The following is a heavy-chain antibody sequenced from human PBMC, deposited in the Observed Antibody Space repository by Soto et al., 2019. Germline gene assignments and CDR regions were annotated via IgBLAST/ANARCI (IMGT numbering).Heavy chain of an antibody. V-gene: IGHV4-34*01. J-gene: IGHJ4*02. CDR2: ISQSGNT. D-gene: IGHD6-6*01. CDR3: ARAPKVSGSSQTRPDF. CDR1: SGSFSGYY. Sequence: SETLSLTCSIYSGSFSGYYWSWIRQPPGKGLEWIGEISQSGNTYYSPSLKSRVSISIDTSKKQFSLNLASVSAADTAVYYCARAPKVSGSSQTRPDFWGQGTLVTVSS.